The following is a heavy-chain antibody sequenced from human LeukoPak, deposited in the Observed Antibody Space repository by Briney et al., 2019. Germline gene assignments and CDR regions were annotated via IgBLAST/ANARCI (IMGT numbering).Heavy chain of an antibody. CDR1: GGSISSYY. J-gene: IGHJ5*02. V-gene: IGHV4-59*01. CDR3: ARVAPGRCEPSFDP. D-gene: IGHD1-26*01. CDR2: IYYSGST. Sequence: PSETLSLTCTVSGGSISSYYWSWIRQPPGKGLEWIGYIYYSGSTNYNPSLKSRVTISVDTSKNQFSLKLSSVTAADTAGYYCARVAPGRCEPSFDPWGQGTLVTVSS.